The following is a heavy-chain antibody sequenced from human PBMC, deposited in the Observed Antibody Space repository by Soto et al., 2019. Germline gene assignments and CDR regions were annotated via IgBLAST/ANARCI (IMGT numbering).Heavy chain of an antibody. Sequence: QVQLVESGGGVVQPGRSLRLSCAASGFTFSSYGMHWVRQAPGKGLEWVAVISYDGSNKYYADSVKGRFTISRDNSKNTLYLQMNSLRAEDTAVYYCAKVATTRNWFDPWGQGTLVTVSS. CDR3: AKVATTRNWFDP. CDR1: GFTFSSYG. V-gene: IGHV3-30*18. D-gene: IGHD5-12*01. J-gene: IGHJ5*02. CDR2: ISYDGSNK.